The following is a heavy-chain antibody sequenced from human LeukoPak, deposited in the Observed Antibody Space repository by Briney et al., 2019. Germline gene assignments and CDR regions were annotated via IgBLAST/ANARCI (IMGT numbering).Heavy chain of an antibody. CDR3: ARGRRGRSVAGHNRRYYFDY. Sequence: ASVKVSCKTSGYTFTDYYIHWVRQATGQGLEWMGWMNPNSGNTGYAQKFQGRVTMTRNTSISTAYMELSSLRSEDTAVYYCARGRRGRSVAGHNRRYYFDYWGQGTLVTVSS. CDR1: GYTFTDYY. J-gene: IGHJ4*02. D-gene: IGHD6-19*01. V-gene: IGHV1-8*02. CDR2: MNPNSGNT.